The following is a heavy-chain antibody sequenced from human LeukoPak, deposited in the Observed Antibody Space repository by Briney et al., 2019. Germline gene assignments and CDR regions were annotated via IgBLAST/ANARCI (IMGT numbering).Heavy chain of an antibody. CDR2: IYHSGST. J-gene: IGHJ4*02. V-gene: IGHV4-38-2*01. CDR1: GYSISSGYY. Sequence: SETLSLTCAVSGYSISSGYYWGWIRQPPGKGLEWIGSIYHSGSTYYNPSLKSRVTISVDTSKNQFSLKLSSVTAADTAVYYCARVGDYALKDWGQGNLVTVSS. D-gene: IGHD4-17*01. CDR3: ARVGDYALKD.